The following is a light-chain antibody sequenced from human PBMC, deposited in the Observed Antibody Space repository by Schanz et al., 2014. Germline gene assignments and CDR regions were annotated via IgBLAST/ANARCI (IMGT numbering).Light chain of an antibody. J-gene: IGLJ3*02. Sequence: QSALTQPASVSGSPGQSITISCTGTSSDVGSYSLVSWYQQHPGKAPKLMIYEGSQRPSGVSNRFSASKSGNTASLTISGLQAEDEADYYCCSYTSSSTLRGVFGGGTKLTVL. CDR2: EGS. CDR1: SSDVGSYSL. CDR3: CSYTSSSTLRGV. V-gene: IGLV2-14*02.